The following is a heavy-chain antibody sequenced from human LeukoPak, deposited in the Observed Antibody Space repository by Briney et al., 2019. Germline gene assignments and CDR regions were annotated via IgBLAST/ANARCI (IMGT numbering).Heavy chain of an antibody. D-gene: IGHD3-22*01. CDR3: AREPRYYDSSGYFDY. V-gene: IGHV1-18*01. Sequence: ASVKVSCKASGYTFTSYGISWVRQAPGQGLEWMGWISAYNGNTNYAQKLQGRVTMTTDTSTSTAYMELRSLRSEDTAVYYCAREPRYYDSSGYFDYWGQGTLVTVSS. CDR2: ISAYNGNT. CDR1: GYTFTSYG. J-gene: IGHJ4*02.